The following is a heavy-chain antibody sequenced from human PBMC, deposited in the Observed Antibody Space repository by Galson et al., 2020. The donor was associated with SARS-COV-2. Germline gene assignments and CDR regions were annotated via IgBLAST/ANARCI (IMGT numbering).Heavy chain of an antibody. Sequence: ASVKVTCQASGYTFTSYGISWVRQAPAKGLEWMGWISAYNGNTNYAQKLQGRVTMTTDTSTRTAYMALRSLRSDETAVYYCARVGDNDSSAPYGKLGVSGRATIDYWGQGTRVTVSS. D-gene: IGHD3-22*01. CDR3: ARVGDNDSSAPYGKLGVSGRATIDY. V-gene: IGHV1-18*01. CDR2: ISAYNGNT. J-gene: IGHJ4*02. CDR1: GYTFTSYG.